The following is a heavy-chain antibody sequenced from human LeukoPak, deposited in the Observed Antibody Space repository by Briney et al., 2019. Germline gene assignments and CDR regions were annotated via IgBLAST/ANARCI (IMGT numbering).Heavy chain of an antibody. CDR1: GFTFSTYW. CDR3: ASPKSGYSYASFDY. V-gene: IGHV3-74*01. CDR2: INSDGSST. Sequence: GGSLRLSCAASGFTFSTYWMHWVRQAPGKGLVWVSRINSDGSSTNNADSVKGRFTISRDNAKNTLYLQMNSLRAEDTAVYYCASPKSGYSYASFDYWGQGTLVTVSS. D-gene: IGHD5-18*01. J-gene: IGHJ4*02.